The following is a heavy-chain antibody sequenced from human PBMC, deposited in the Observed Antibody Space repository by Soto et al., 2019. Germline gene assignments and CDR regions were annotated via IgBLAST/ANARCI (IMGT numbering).Heavy chain of an antibody. Sequence: EVQLLESGGGLVQPGGSLRLSCAASGFTFSSYAMSWVRQAPGKGLEWVSAISGSGGSTYYADSVKGRFTISRDNSKKTPDPQMNSRGAEDTAVYYCAKKLWRGPNWFDPWGQGTLVTVSS. CDR1: GFTFSSYA. CDR3: AKKLWRGPNWFDP. V-gene: IGHV3-23*01. J-gene: IGHJ5*02. CDR2: ISGSGGST. D-gene: IGHD3-3*01.